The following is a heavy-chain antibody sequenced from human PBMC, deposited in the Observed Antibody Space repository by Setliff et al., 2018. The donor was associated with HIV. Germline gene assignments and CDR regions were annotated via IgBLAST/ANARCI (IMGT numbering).Heavy chain of an antibody. V-gene: IGHV3-23*01. Sequence: PGGSLRLSCAASGFTFSSYPMSWVRQSPGKGPEWVSAISDGGGSTYYAVSVKGRFTISRDNSKNTLYLQMNSLRVEDTAAYYCAKEPKPGGIAAPFDYWGQGTLVTVSS. CDR3: AKEPKPGGIAAPFDY. J-gene: IGHJ4*02. CDR2: ISDGGGST. CDR1: GFTFSSYP. D-gene: IGHD6-6*01.